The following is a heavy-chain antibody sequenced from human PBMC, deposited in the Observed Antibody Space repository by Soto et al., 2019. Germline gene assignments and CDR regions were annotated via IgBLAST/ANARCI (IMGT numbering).Heavy chain of an antibody. CDR3: ARDYYGSGIDY. CDR1: GFTFSSYE. Sequence: PGGSLRLSCAASGFTFSSYEMNWVRQAPGKGLEWVSCISSSGSTIYYADSVKGRFTISRDNAKNSLYLQMNSLRAEDTAVYYCARDYYGSGIDYWGQGTLVTVSS. D-gene: IGHD3-10*01. J-gene: IGHJ4*02. V-gene: IGHV3-48*03. CDR2: ISSSGSTI.